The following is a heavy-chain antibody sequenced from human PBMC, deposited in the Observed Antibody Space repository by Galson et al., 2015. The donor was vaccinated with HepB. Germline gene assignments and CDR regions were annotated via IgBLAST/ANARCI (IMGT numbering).Heavy chain of an antibody. J-gene: IGHJ4*02. CDR3: ARGANGDYDSPSFDY. V-gene: IGHV3-11*06. Sequence: SLRLSCAASGFTFSDYYMSWIRQAPGKGLEWISYITSSSSYTNFADSVKGRFTISRDNAKNSLYLQMKSLRAEDTAVCYCARGANGDYDSPSFDYWGQGTLVTVSS. CDR1: GFTFSDYY. CDR2: ITSSSSYT. D-gene: IGHD4-17*01.